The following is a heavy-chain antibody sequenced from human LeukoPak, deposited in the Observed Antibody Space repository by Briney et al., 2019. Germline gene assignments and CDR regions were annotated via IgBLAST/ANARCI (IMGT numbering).Heavy chain of an antibody. CDR1: GYTFTGYY. Sequence: SVKVSCKASGYTFTGYYMHWVRQAPGQGLEWMGRIIPIFGTANYAQKFQGRVTITTDESTSTAYMELSSLRSEDTAVYYCARFSTVTTRGGVFDYWGQGTLVTVSS. D-gene: IGHD4-17*01. CDR3: ARFSTVTTRGGVFDY. J-gene: IGHJ4*02. V-gene: IGHV1-69*05. CDR2: IIPIFGTA.